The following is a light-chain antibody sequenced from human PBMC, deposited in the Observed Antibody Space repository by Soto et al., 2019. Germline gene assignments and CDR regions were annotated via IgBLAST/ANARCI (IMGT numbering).Light chain of an antibody. Sequence: QTVVTQPPSVSGATGRRVTIPCTGSSSNIGSFYDVHWYQQLPGTVPKLLIYGDNNRPSGVPDRFSGSKSGTSASLAITGLQPEDEAYYYCQSYDNSLSHVVFDGGTKLTVL. CDR2: GDN. J-gene: IGLJ2*01. CDR3: QSYDNSLSHVV. V-gene: IGLV1-40*01. CDR1: SSNIGSFYD.